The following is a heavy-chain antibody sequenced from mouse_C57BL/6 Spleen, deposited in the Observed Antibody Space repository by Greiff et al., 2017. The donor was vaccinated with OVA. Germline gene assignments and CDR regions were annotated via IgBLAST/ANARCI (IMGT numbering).Heavy chain of an antibody. CDR3: AGHRRLRLFDY. Sequence: QVQLQQSGPELVKPGASVKISCKASGYTFTDYYINWVKQRPGQGLEWIGWIFPGSGSTYYNEKFKGKATLTVDKSSSTAYMMLSRLTSEDSAVYFCAGHRRLRLFDYWGQGTTLTVSS. CDR2: IFPGSGST. D-gene: IGHD3-2*02. J-gene: IGHJ2*01. CDR1: GYTFTDYY. V-gene: IGHV1-75*01.